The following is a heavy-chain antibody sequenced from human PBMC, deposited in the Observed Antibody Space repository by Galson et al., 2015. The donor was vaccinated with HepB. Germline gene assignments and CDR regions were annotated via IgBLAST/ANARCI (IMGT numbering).Heavy chain of an antibody. CDR3: ARDDHDILNGYLDY. Sequence: SVKVSCKASGGSFSSFAISWVRQAPGQGLEWMGRIIPMLGTGIYAQNFQGGVTITADYSTSTAYMEVSSLRSEDTAIYYCARDDHDILNGYLDYWGQGTLITVSS. CDR1: GGSFSSFA. CDR2: IIPMLGTG. J-gene: IGHJ4*02. V-gene: IGHV1-69*11. D-gene: IGHD3-9*01.